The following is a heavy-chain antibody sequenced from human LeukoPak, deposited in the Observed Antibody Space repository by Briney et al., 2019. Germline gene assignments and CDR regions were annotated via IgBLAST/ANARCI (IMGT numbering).Heavy chain of an antibody. Sequence: GGSLRLSCAASGFTFSSYSMNWVRQAPGKGLEWVSSISSSSSYIYYADSVKGRFTISRDNAENPLYLQMNSLRAEDTAVYYCARVGGGYSSSWYEILDYWGQGTLVTVSS. CDR2: ISSSSSYI. CDR3: ARVGGGYSSSWYEILDY. D-gene: IGHD6-13*01. CDR1: GFTFSSYS. J-gene: IGHJ4*02. V-gene: IGHV3-21*01.